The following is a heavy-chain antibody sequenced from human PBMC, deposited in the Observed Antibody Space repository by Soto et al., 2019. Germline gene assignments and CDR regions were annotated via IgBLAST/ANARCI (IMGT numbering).Heavy chain of an antibody. V-gene: IGHV3-30*03. J-gene: IGHJ4*02. CDR3: ATTDY. CDR2: ISYDGTNK. CDR1: RFNFRTYD. Sequence: QVQLVESGGGVVQPERSLRLSCAASRFNFRTYDMHWVRQAPGKGLEWVAFISYDGTNKYYADSVNGRFTVSRATNTLYLQMTSLRTEDTAVYYCATTDYWGQGTLVTVSS.